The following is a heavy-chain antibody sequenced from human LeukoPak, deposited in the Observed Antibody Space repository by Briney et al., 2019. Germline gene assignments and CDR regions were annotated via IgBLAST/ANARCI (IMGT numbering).Heavy chain of an antibody. CDR3: ARDRHDFWSGYYPGLFDP. J-gene: IGHJ5*02. CDR1: GGSIISYY. CDR2: IYTSGST. Sequence: PSETLSLTCTFSGGSIISYYWSWLRQPAGRGLEGIGGIYTSGSTNYNPSLKSRVTMSVDTSKNQFSLKLSSVTAADTAVYYWARDRHDFWSGYYPGLFDPWGQGTLVTVSS. D-gene: IGHD3-3*01. V-gene: IGHV4-4*07.